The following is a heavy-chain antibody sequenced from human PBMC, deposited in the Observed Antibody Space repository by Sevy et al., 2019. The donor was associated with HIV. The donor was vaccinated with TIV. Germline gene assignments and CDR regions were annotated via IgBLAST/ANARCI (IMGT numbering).Heavy chain of an antibody. V-gene: IGHV3-73*01. D-gene: IGHD6-19*01. CDR1: GFTFSGSA. CDR2: IRSKANSYAT. CDR3: TRIQYSSGWYSSHYMDV. J-gene: IGHJ6*03. Sequence: GGSLRLSCAASGFTFSGSAMHWVRRASGKGLEWVGRIRSKANSYATAYAASVKGRFTISRDDSKNTAYLQMNSLKTEDTAVYYCTRIQYSSGWYSSHYMDVWGKGTTVTVSS.